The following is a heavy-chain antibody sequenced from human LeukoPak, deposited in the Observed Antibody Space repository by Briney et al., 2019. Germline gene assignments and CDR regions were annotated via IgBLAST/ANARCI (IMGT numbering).Heavy chain of an antibody. CDR3: ARRFRSYYYYYGMDV. V-gene: IGHV4-39*01. CDR1: GGSIRSRYYY. Sequence: SETLSLTCTVSGGSIRSRYYYWGWIRQPPGKGLEWIGSIYDSGSTYYNPSLKSRVTISVDTSKNQFSLKLNSVTAADTAVYYCARRFRSYYYYYGMDVWGQGTTVTVSS. J-gene: IGHJ6*02. D-gene: IGHD3-10*01. CDR2: IYDSGST.